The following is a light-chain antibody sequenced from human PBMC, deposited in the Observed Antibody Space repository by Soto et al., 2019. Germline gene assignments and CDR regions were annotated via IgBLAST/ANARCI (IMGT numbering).Light chain of an antibody. V-gene: IGKV1-6*01. CDR2: GTS. CDR1: QDIRNA. Sequence: GDRVTITCRASQDIRNALGWYQQKPGKAPKLLIYGTSNLQSGVPSRFSGSGSGTDFTLTISSLQPEDFATYYCLQDYNYPYTFGQGTKLEIK. CDR3: LQDYNYPYT. J-gene: IGKJ2*01.